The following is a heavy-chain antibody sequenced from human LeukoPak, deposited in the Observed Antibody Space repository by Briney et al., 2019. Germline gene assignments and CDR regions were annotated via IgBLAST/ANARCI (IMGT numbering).Heavy chain of an antibody. CDR1: GFTFSSYW. CDR3: ARDPRGPTGYDSSGRDTFDL. Sequence: GGSLRLSCAASGFTFSSYWMSWVRQAPGKGLEWVSYISSSGSTIYYADSVKGRFTISRDNTENTLYLQVKSLRVEDAAVYFCARDPRGPTGYDSSGRDTFDLWGQGTLVTVSS. D-gene: IGHD3-22*01. J-gene: IGHJ4*02. CDR2: ISSSGSTI. V-gene: IGHV3-48*01.